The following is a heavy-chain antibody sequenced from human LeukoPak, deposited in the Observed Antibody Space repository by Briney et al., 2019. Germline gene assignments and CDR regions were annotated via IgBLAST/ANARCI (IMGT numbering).Heavy chain of an antibody. Sequence: GGSLRLSCAASGFIFSSYWMSWVRQAPGKGLEWVANIKQDGSEKYYVDSVKGRFTISRDNAKNSLYLQINSLRVEDTAVYYCARDKPYGDSFFDSWGQGILVTVSS. CDR2: IKQDGSEK. CDR1: GFIFSSYW. D-gene: IGHD4-17*01. V-gene: IGHV3-7*01. J-gene: IGHJ4*02. CDR3: ARDKPYGDSFFDS.